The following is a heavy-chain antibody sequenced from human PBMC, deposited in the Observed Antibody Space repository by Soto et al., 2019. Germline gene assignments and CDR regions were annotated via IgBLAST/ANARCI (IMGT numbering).Heavy chain of an antibody. CDR2: IYPADSDT. CDR1: GYTFTSYW. J-gene: IGHJ4*02. D-gene: IGHD3-16*01. Sequence: PGESLKISCQGSGYTFTSYWIGWVRQMPGKGLEWMGIIYPADSDTRYNPSFQGHITISADKSINTAYLQWRSLKASDTAIYYCARQALYVNYAFDYWGQGTPVTVSS. V-gene: IGHV5-51*01. CDR3: ARQALYVNYAFDY.